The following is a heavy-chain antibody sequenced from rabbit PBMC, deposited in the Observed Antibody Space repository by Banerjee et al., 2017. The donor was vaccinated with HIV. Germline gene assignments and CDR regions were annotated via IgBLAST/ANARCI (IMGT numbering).Heavy chain of an antibody. V-gene: IGHV1S45*01. D-gene: IGHD8-1*01. J-gene: IGHJ4*01. Sequence: QEQLVESGGGLVKPEGSLTLTCKASGFSFSNKYVMCWVRQAPGKGLEWIACINSNTGNTVYASWAKGPFTISKTSSTTVTLQMTSLTAADTATYFCARTHYSGASYFWLWGPGTLVTVS. CDR1: GFSFSNKYV. CDR2: INSNTGNT. CDR3: ARTHYSGASYFWL.